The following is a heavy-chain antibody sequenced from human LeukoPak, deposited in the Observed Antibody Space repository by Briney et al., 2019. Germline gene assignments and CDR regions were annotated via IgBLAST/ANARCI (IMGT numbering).Heavy chain of an antibody. CDR2: ISSSSSYI. CDR1: GFTFSSYS. V-gene: IGHV3-21*01. CDR3: ATSYYYYGSGDFMDV. D-gene: IGHD3-10*01. J-gene: IGHJ6*03. Sequence: GGSLRLSCAASGFTFSSYSMNWVRQAPGKGLEWVSSISSSSSYIYYADSVKGRFTISRDNAKNSLYLQMNSLRAEDTAVYYCATSYYYYGSGDFMDVWGKGTTVTVSS.